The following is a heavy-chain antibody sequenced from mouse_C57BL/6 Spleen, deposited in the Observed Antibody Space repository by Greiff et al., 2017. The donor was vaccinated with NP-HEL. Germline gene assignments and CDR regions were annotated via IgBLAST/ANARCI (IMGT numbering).Heavy chain of an antibody. CDR3: TTLPLYYGSSYGGAY. CDR1: GFNIKDDY. D-gene: IGHD1-1*01. Sequence: EVQLQQSGAELVRPGASVKLSCTASGFNIKDDYMHWVKQRPEQGLEWIGWIDPENGDTEYASKFQGKATITANTSSNTAYLQLSSLTSEDTAVYYCTTLPLYYGSSYGGAYWGQGTLVTVSA. J-gene: IGHJ3*01. CDR2: IDPENGDT. V-gene: IGHV14-4*01.